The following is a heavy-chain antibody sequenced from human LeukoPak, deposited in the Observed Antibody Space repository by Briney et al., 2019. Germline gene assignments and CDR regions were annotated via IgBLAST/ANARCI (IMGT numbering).Heavy chain of an antibody. CDR1: GGSFSGYY. CDR3: ARGTEMATIFDY. Sequence: SETLSLTCAVYGGSFSGYYWSWIRQPPGKGLEWIGYIYYSGSTNYNPSLKSRVTISVDTSKNQFSLKLSSVTAADTAVYYCARGTEMATIFDYWGQGTLVTVSS. J-gene: IGHJ4*02. D-gene: IGHD5-24*01. CDR2: IYYSGST. V-gene: IGHV4-59*01.